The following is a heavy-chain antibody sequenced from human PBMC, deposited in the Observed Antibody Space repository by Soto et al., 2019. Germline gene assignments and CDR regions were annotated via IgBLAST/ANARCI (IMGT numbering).Heavy chain of an antibody. CDR3: ARGWEVPYATVDY. J-gene: IGHJ4*02. CDR2: MNPESGNT. CDR1: GYTLSNYD. D-gene: IGHD2-2*01. V-gene: IGHV1-8*01. Sequence: ASVKVSCKASGYTLSNYDINWVRQAAGQGLEWMGWMNPESGNTGYAQNFQGRITMTRNTSISTAYMELSSLTSEDTAVYYCARGWEVPYATVDYWGQGTLVTVSS.